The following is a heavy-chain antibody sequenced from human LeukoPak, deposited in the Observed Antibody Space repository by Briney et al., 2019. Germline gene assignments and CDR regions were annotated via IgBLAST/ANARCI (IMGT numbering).Heavy chain of an antibody. J-gene: IGHJ5*02. CDR3: AKDHGCSGGSCYGGWFDP. Sequence: AGGSLRLSCAASGFTFDDYAMPWVRQAPGKGLEWVSGISWNSGSIGYADSVKGRFTISRDNAKNSLYLQMNSLRAEDTALYYCAKDHGCSGGSCYGGWFDPWGQGTLVTVSS. CDR2: ISWNSGSI. CDR1: GFTFDDYA. D-gene: IGHD2-15*01. V-gene: IGHV3-9*01.